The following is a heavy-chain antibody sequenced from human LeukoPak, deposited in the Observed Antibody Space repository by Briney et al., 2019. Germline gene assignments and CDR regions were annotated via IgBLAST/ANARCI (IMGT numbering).Heavy chain of an antibody. D-gene: IGHD3-3*01. V-gene: IGHV3-30*02. CDR2: IRYDGSNK. CDR3: AKDFVPSYYDFWSGYYLPDY. J-gene: IGHJ4*02. CDR1: GFTFSSYG. Sequence: GGSLRLSCAASGFTFSSYGMHWVRQAPGKGLEWVAFIRYDGSNKYYADSVKGRFTISRDNSKNTLYLQMNSLRAEDTAVYYCAKDFVPSYYDFWSGYYLPDYWGQGTLVTVSS.